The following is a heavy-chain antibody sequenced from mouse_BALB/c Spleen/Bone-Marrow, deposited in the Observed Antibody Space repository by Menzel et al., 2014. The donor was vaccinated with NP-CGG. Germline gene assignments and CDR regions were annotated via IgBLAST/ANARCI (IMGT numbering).Heavy chain of an antibody. D-gene: IGHD2-3*01. Sequence: EVQLQQSGGGLVQPGGSLKLSCAASGFDFNGFWMGWVRQAPGKGLEWIGEINPDSSTINYTPSLKDRFIISRDNAKNTLYLQMSKVRSEDTALDYCARLGYYGGVAYWGQGTLVTVSA. J-gene: IGHJ3*01. CDR3: ARLGYYGGVAY. V-gene: IGHV4-1*02. CDR2: INPDSSTI. CDR1: GFDFNGFW.